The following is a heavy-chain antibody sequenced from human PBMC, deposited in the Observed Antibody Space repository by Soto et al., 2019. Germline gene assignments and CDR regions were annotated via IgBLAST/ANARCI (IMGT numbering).Heavy chain of an antibody. J-gene: IGHJ6*02. CDR3: IYSSGYYYFGYYYYGMDV. D-gene: IGHD3-22*01. CDR2: IKSKTDGGTT. CDR1: GFTFSNAW. V-gene: IGHV3-15*07. Sequence: EVQLVESGGGLVKPGGSLRLSCAASGFTFSNAWMNWVRQAPGKGLEWVGRIKSKTDGGTTDYAAPVKGRFTTSRDDSKNTLYLQMNSLKTEDTAVYYCIYSSGYYYFGYYYYGMDVWGQGTTVTVSS.